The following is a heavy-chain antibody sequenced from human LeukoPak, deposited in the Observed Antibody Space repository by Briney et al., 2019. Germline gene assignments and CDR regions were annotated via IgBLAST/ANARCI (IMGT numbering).Heavy chain of an antibody. Sequence: GSLRLSCAASGFTFSSSWMNWVRQPPGKGLEWIGSIYYSGSTYYNPSLKSRVTISVDTSKNQFSLKLSSVTAADTAVYYCARRDYCGGDCYYFDYWGQGTLVTVSS. V-gene: IGHV4-39*01. D-gene: IGHD2-21*02. CDR1: GFTFSSSW. J-gene: IGHJ4*02. CDR2: IYYSGST. CDR3: ARRDYCGGDCYYFDY.